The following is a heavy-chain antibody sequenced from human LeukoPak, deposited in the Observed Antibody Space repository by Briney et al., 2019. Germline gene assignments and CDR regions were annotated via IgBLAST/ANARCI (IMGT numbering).Heavy chain of an antibody. CDR3: MRNNAMDV. CDR2: VNRDGSET. D-gene: IGHD2-8*01. J-gene: IGHJ6*02. CDR1: GFTLSNHW. V-gene: IGHV3-7*03. Sequence: PGGSLRLSCAASGFTLSNHWMTWVRQVPGRGPEWVANVNRDGSETYYLDSVKGRFTISRDNAKNSLYLQMNSLRAEDTALYYCMRNNAMDVWGQGTTVIVSS.